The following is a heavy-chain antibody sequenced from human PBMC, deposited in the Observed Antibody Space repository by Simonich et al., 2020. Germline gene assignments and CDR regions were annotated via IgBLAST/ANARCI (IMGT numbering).Heavy chain of an antibody. CDR2: IKAYKDNK. D-gene: IGHD2-15*01. CDR1: GYTFTSYG. J-gene: IGHJ4*02. CDR3: ARASRGTWWYYYFDY. V-gene: IGHV1-18*01. Sequence: QVQLVQSGAEVKKPGASVKVSCKASGYTFTSYGISWVRQAPGHGLEWMGWIKAYKDNKNYAHKLQGSVTMTTDTSTSTAYMELRSLRSDDTAVYYCARASRGTWWYYYFDYWGQGTLVTVSS.